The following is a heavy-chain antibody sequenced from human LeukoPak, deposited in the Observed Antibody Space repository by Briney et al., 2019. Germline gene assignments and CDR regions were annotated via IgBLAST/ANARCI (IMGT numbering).Heavy chain of an antibody. J-gene: IGHJ4*02. V-gene: IGHV4-61*02. CDR3: ATYSGSYRSVDS. CDR1: GGSITRGNYY. Sequence: SETLSLTCTVSGGSITRGNYYWNWIRQPAGKGLEWIGRIYASGSTNYNPSLKSRVTITVDTSKNQFSLKLTSVTAADTAAYFCATYSGSYRSVDSWGQGTLVAVSS. D-gene: IGHD1-26*01. CDR2: IYASGST.